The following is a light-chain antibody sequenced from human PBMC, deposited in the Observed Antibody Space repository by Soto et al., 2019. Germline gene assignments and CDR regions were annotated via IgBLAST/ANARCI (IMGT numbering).Light chain of an antibody. Sequence: DIQMTQSPSSLSASVGDTVTITCRASQGIRIDLGWFQQRPGKAPKRLIYGASSLQSGVPSRFSGSGSGTEFTLTISNLQPEDFATYYCLQHNSFPRTFGQGTKVDI. CDR3: LQHNSFPRT. V-gene: IGKV1-17*02. J-gene: IGKJ1*01. CDR2: GAS. CDR1: QGIRID.